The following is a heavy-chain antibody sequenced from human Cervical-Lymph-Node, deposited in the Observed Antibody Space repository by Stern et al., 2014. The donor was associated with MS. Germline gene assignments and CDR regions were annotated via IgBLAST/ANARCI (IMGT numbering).Heavy chain of an antibody. CDR1: GFTFSDYY. CDR3: ARVDSYMVRGVIKSGWFDS. J-gene: IGHJ5*01. CDR2: ISSNTI. V-gene: IGHV3-11*01. D-gene: IGHD3-10*01. Sequence: MQLVESGGGLVKPGGSLRLSCAASGFTFSDYYMSWIRQAPRKGLECISYISSNTIYYADSVKGRFTISRDNAKNSLYLQMNNLRAEDTAVYYCARVDSYMVRGVIKSGWFDSWGQGTLVTVSS.